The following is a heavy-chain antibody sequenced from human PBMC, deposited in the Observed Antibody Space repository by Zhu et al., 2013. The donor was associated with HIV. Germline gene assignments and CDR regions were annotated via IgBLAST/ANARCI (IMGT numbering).Heavy chain of an antibody. CDR3: ARLGRMNYGSGSHFDY. D-gene: IGHD3-10*01. CDR2: INHSGST. CDR1: GGSFSGYY. Sequence: QVQLQESGPGLVKPSETLSLTCTVYGGSFSGYYWSWIRQPPGKGLEWIGEINHSGSTNYNPSLKSRVTISVDTSKNQFSLKLSSVTAADTAVYYCARLGRMNYGSGSHFDYWGQGTLVTVSS. V-gene: IGHV4-34*01. J-gene: IGHJ4*02.